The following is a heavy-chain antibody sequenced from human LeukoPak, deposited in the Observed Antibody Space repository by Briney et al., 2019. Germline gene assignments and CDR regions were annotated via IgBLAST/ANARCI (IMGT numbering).Heavy chain of an antibody. CDR1: GGSISSGGYY. J-gene: IGHJ4*02. CDR3: ARGWQLVPFDY. V-gene: IGHV4-30-2*01. CDR2: IYHSGST. D-gene: IGHD6-6*01. Sequence: SQTLSLTCTVSGGSISSGGYYWSWIRQPPGKGLEWIGYIYHSGSTYYNPSLKSRVTISVDRSKNQFSLKLSSVTAADTAVYYCARGWQLVPFDYWGQGTLVTVSS.